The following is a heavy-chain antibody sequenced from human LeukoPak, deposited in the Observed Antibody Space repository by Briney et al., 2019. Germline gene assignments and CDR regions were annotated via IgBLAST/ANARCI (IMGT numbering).Heavy chain of an antibody. CDR1: GFTFSNAW. CDR3: TTPQHYYYDSSGYLGYYYGMDV. J-gene: IGHJ6*02. D-gene: IGHD3-22*01. V-gene: IGHV3-15*01. Sequence: GGSLRLSCAASGFTFSNAWMSWVRQAPGKGQEWVGRIKSKTDGGTTDYAAPVKGRFTISRDDSKNTLYLQMNSLKTEDTAVYYCTTPQHYYYDSSGYLGYYYGMDVWGQGTTVTVS. CDR2: IKSKTDGGTT.